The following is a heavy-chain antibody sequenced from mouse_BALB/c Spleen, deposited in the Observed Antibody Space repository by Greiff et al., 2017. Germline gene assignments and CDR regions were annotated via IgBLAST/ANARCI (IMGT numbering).Heavy chain of an antibody. D-gene: IGHD2-4*01. Sequence: EVKLVESGGGLVQPGGSRKLSCAASGFTFSSFGMHWVRQAPEKGLEWVAYISSGSSTIYYADTVKGRFTISRDNPKNTLFLQMTSLRSEDTAMYYCARGDYYDSWGQGTLVTVS. J-gene: IGHJ3*01. V-gene: IGHV5-17*02. CDR2: ISSGSSTI. CDR1: GFTFSSFG. CDR3: ARGDYYDS.